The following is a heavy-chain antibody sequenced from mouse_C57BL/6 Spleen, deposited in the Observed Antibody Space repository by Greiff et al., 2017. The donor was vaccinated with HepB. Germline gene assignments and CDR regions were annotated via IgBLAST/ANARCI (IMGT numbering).Heavy chain of an antibody. CDR3: ARSLYDYDEEDYAMAY. J-gene: IGHJ4*01. Sequence: QVQLQQSGPELVKPGASVKLSCKASGYTFTSYDINWVKQSPGQGLEWIGWIYPRDGSTKYNEKFKGKATFTVDTSSSTAYMELHSLTSEDSAVYFCARSLYDYDEEDYAMAYWGQGTSVTVSS. CDR2: IYPRDGST. D-gene: IGHD2-4*01. V-gene: IGHV1-85*01. CDR1: GYTFTSYD.